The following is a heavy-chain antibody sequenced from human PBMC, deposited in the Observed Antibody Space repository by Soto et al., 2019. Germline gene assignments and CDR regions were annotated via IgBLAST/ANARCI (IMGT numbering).Heavy chain of an antibody. CDR2: ISYDGSNK. CDR3: ARDGIYSNYASHFFYMDV. V-gene: IGHV3-30*03. Sequence: GGSLRLSCAASGFTFSSYGMHWVRQAPGKGLEWVAVISYDGSNKYYADSVKGRFTISRDNAKNTLYLQMNSLRAEDTGVYYCARDGIYSNYASHFFYMDVWGKGTTVTVSS. CDR1: GFTFSSYG. J-gene: IGHJ6*03. D-gene: IGHD4-4*01.